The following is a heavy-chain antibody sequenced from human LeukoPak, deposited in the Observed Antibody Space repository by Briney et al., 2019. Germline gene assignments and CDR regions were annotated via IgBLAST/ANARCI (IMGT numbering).Heavy chain of an antibody. CDR2: ISGSGGST. CDR1: GFTFSSYA. Sequence: PGGSLRLSCAASGFTFSSYAMSWVRQAPGKGLEWVSAISGSGGSTYYADSVKGRFTISRDSSRNTLFLQMRSLRAEDTAVYYCVREDLGIEYWGQGTLVTVSP. V-gene: IGHV3-23*01. CDR3: VREDLGIEY. D-gene: IGHD3/OR15-3a*01. J-gene: IGHJ4*02.